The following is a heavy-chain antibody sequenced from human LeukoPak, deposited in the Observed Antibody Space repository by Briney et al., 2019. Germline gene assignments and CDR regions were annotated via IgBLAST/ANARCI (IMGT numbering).Heavy chain of an antibody. J-gene: IGHJ6*02. CDR2: INHSGST. CDR1: GGPFSGYY. V-gene: IGHV4-34*01. Sequence: SETLSLTCAVYGGPFSGYYWSWIRQPPEKGLEWIGEINHSGSTNYNPSLKSRVTISVDTSKNQFSLKLSSVTAADTAVYYCARSRYCSSTSCRYYYYGMDVWGQGTTVTVSS. CDR3: ARSRYCSSTSCRYYYYGMDV. D-gene: IGHD2-2*01.